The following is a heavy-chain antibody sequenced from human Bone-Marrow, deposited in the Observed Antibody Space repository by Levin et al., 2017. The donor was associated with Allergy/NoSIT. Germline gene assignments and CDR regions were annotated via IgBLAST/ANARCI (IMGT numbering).Heavy chain of an antibody. CDR3: ARGNIATVKGRNWFDP. D-gene: IGHD6-13*01. CDR1: GYIFTGFY. Sequence: ASVKVSCKASGYIFTGFYIHRVRQAPGQGLEWMGWINSNSGGTNYAQRFQGRVTMTRDTSISTAYMELSSLRSDDTAVYYCARGNIATVKGRNWFDPWGQGALVTVSS. CDR2: INSNSGGT. J-gene: IGHJ5*02. V-gene: IGHV1-2*02.